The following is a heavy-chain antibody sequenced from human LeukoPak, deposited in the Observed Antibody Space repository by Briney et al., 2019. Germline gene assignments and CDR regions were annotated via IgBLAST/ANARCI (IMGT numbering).Heavy chain of an antibody. J-gene: IGHJ5*02. CDR1: GYTLTELS. CDR2: FDPEDGET. V-gene: IGHV1-24*01. D-gene: IGHD4-11*01. CDR3: ATAHFDYSNYENWFDP. Sequence: ASVKVSCKVSGYTLTELSMHWVRQAPGKGLEWMGGFDPEDGETIYAQKFQGRVTMTEDTSTDTAYMELSSLRSEDTAVYYCATAHFDYSNYENWFDPWGQGTLVTVSS.